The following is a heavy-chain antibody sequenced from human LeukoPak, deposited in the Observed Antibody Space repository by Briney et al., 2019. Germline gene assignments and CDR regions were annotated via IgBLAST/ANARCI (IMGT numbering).Heavy chain of an antibody. Sequence: GASVKVSCKASGYTFTGFYIHWVRQAPGQGLEWLGLIKPNNGDTNYAQKFQGRVTMTRDTSITTAYMELNRLKSDDTAVYYCVRDRPHNCFDPWGQGTLVTVSS. J-gene: IGHJ5*02. CDR2: IKPNNGDT. CDR1: GYTFTGFY. V-gene: IGHV1-2*02. CDR3: VRDRPHNCFDP.